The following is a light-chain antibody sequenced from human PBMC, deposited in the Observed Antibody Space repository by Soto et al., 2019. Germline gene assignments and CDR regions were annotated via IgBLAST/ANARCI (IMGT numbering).Light chain of an antibody. CDR1: QSVSSSY. V-gene: IGKV3-20*01. CDR3: QQYGGSPPLT. CDR2: GAS. Sequence: EIVLTQSPGTLSLSPGERATLSCRASQSVSSSYLAWYQQKPGQAPRLLIYGASSRATGIPDGFSGSGSGTDFTLTINRLEPEDFAVYYCQQYGGSPPLTFGGGSKVEIK. J-gene: IGKJ4*01.